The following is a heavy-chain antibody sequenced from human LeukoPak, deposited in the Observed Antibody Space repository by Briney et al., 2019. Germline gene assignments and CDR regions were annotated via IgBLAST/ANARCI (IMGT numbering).Heavy chain of an antibody. CDR3: ARGYYDAALDY. Sequence: SETLSLTCTVSGGSISSSSYYWGWIRQPPGKGLEWIGSIYYSGSTYYNPSLKSRVTISVDTSKNQFSLKLSSVTAADTAVYYCARGYYDAALDYWGQGTLVTVSS. CDR2: IYYSGST. D-gene: IGHD3-22*01. J-gene: IGHJ4*02. V-gene: IGHV4-39*07. CDR1: GGSISSSSYY.